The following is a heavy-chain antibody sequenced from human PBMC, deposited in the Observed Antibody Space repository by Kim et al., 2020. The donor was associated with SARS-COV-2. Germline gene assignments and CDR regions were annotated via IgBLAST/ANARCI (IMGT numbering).Heavy chain of an antibody. CDR1: GYTFTSYD. D-gene: IGHD3-9*01. J-gene: IGHJ6*02. Sequence: ASVKVSCKASGYTFTSYDINWVRQATGQGLEWMGWMNPNSGNTGYAQKFQGRVTMTRNTSISTAYMELSSLRSEDTAVYYCARGPDILTGYTIYYYYYGMDVWGQGTTVTVSS. CDR2: MNPNSGNT. V-gene: IGHV1-8*01. CDR3: ARGPDILTGYTIYYYYYGMDV.